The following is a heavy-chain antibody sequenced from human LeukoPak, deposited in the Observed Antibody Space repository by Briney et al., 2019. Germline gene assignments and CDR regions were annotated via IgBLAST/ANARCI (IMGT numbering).Heavy chain of an antibody. D-gene: IGHD6-13*01. Sequence: GGTLRLSCAASGFTFSSYGMSWVRQAPGKGLEWVSAISGSGGSTYYADSVKGRFTISRDNSKNTLYLQMNSLRAEDTAVYYCAKVSSSWYLGVCDYWGQGTLVTVSS. V-gene: IGHV3-23*01. CDR2: ISGSGGST. J-gene: IGHJ4*02. CDR3: AKVSSSWYLGVCDY. CDR1: GFTFSSYG.